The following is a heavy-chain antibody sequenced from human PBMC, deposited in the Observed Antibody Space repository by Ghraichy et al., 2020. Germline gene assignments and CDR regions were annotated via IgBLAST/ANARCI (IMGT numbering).Heavy chain of an antibody. CDR1: GYSISSGYY. D-gene: IGHD2-2*01. Sequence: SETLSLTCAVSGYSISSGYYWCWIRQPPGKGLEWIGSIYHSGSTYYNPSLKSRVTISVDTSKNQFSLKLSSVTAADTAVYYCARDLSGIDCSSTSCYLSPAMDVWGQGTTVTVSS. CDR2: IYHSGST. V-gene: IGHV4-38-2*02. J-gene: IGHJ6*02. CDR3: ARDLSGIDCSSTSCYLSPAMDV.